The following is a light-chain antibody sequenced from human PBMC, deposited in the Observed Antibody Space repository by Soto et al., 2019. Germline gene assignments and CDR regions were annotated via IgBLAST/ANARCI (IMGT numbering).Light chain of an antibody. CDR3: SSYAGSSNV. CDR1: SSDVGAYIY. J-gene: IGLJ1*01. Sequence: QSVLTQPASVSGSPGQSITISCGGTSSDVGAYIYVSWYQQYPGKAPKLIIYEVNNRHSGVSGRFSGSKSDTTAYLTISGLQAEDEADYYCSSYAGSSNVFGTGTKVTVL. V-gene: IGLV2-14*03. CDR2: EVN.